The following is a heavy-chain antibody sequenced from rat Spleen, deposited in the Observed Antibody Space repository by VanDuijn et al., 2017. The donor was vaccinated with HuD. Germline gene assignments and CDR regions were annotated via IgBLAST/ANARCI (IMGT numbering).Heavy chain of an antibody. CDR1: GFSLTSYS. V-gene: IGHV2S18*01. CDR2: MWYDGDT. D-gene: IGHD1-11*01. CDR3: ARNGNYGGPYYFDY. Sequence: QVQLKESGPGLVQPSETLSLTCTVSGFSLTSYSVSWVRQPSGKGPEWMGRMWYDGDTAYNSAIKSRLSISRDTSKSQVFLKMNRLQTEETAMYFCARNGNYGGPYYFDYWGQGVMVTVSS. J-gene: IGHJ2*01.